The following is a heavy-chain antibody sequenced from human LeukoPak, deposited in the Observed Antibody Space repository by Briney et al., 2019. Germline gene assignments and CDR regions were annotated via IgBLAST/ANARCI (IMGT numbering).Heavy chain of an antibody. CDR3: TGDITNHYSFDY. V-gene: IGHV3-30*04. D-gene: IGHD3-10*01. J-gene: IGHJ4*02. CDR1: GFTFSDHG. CDR2: IGFREDNQ. Sequence: QAGGPLRLSCAGSGFTFSDHGIHWVRQAPGQGLQWVALIGFREDNQGFADSVKGRFTISRDNSKNTVYLQMNTLRDEDTAVYYCTGDITNHYSFDYWGQGTLVTVSS.